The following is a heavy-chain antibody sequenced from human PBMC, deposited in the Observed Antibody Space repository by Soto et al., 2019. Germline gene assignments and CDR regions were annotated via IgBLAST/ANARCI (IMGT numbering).Heavy chain of an antibody. V-gene: IGHV1-46*01. J-gene: IGHJ6*02. D-gene: IGHD1-26*01. CDR1: GYTFTSYY. Sequence: GASVKVSCKASGYTFTSYYMHWVRQAPGQGLEWMGIINPSGGSTSYAQKFQGRVTMTRDTSTSTVYMELSSLRSEDTAVYYCARDWLSIVGATTEVSRLRSYYYGMDVWGQGTTVTVSS. CDR2: INPSGGST. CDR3: ARDWLSIVGATTEVSRLRSYYYGMDV.